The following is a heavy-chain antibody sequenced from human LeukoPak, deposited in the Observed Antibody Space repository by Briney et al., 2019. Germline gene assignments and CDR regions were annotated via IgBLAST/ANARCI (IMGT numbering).Heavy chain of an antibody. J-gene: IGHJ4*02. CDR3: ARANTPFADY. D-gene: IGHD2-2*02. CDR2: ISYDGSNK. CDR1: GFTFSSYD. V-gene: IGHV3-30*09. Sequence: GGSLRLSCAASGFTFSSYDMHWVRQAPGKGLEWVAVISYDGSNKYYADSVKGRFAISRDNSMNTAYLQMNSLRVEDTAVYYCARANTPFADYWGQGTLVTVSS.